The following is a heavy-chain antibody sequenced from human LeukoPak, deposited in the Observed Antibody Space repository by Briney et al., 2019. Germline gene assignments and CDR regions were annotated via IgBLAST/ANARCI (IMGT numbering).Heavy chain of an antibody. Sequence: PGGSLRLSCAASGFTFSDYYMTWIRQAPGKGLEWLSYISSTTGRIIYYADSVKGRFTISRDNTKNSLFPQMVSLRVEDTAVYYCARYYSDAFDVWGQGTVVTVSS. CDR2: ISSTTGRII. V-gene: IGHV3-11*04. CDR3: ARYYSDAFDV. CDR1: GFTFSDYY. J-gene: IGHJ3*01. D-gene: IGHD3-10*01.